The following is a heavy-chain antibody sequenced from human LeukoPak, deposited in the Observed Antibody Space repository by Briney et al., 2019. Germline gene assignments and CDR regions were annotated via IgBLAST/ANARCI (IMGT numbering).Heavy chain of an antibody. V-gene: IGHV1-69*13. CDR3: ARLMALDCSGGSCYVY. J-gene: IGHJ4*02. D-gene: IGHD2-15*01. CDR1: GGTFSSYA. CDR2: IIPIFGTA. Sequence: SVKVSCKASGGTFSSYAISWVRQAPGQGLEWMGGIIPIFGTANYAQKFQGRVTITADESTSTAYMELSSLRSEDTAVYYCARLMALDCSGGSCYVYWGQGTLVTVSS.